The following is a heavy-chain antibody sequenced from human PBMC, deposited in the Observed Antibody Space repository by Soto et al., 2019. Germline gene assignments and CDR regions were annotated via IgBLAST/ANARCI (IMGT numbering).Heavy chain of an antibody. CDR1: GGSVSVYY. Sequence: PSETLSLTCTISGGSVSVYYWSWIRQSTGQGLEWIGYIYASGSPYYNPPLRSRVTISADTSKNQISLKLTSPTAADTAAYYCARGVGSSPPQYWGRGTLVTVSS. CDR2: IYASGSP. D-gene: IGHD1-26*01. CDR3: ARGVGSSPPQY. J-gene: IGHJ4*02. V-gene: IGHV4-59*02.